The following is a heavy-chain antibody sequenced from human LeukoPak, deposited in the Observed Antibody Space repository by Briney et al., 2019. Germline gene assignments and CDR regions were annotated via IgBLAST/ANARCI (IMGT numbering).Heavy chain of an antibody. J-gene: IGHJ6*02. V-gene: IGHV4-34*01. CDR2: INHSGST. Sequence: PSETLSLTCAVYGGSFSGYYWSWIRQPPGKGLEWIGEINHSGSTNYNPSLKSRVTISVDTSKNLFSLKPSSVTAADTAVYYCARGKGYSYFYYYGMDVWGQGTTVTVSS. D-gene: IGHD5-18*01. CDR3: ARGKGYSYFYYYGMDV. CDR1: GGSFSGYY.